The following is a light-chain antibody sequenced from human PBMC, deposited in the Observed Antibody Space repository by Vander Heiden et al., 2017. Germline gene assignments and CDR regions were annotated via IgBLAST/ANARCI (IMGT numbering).Light chain of an antibody. Sequence: DIVMPQSPLSLPVTPGEPASISCRSSQSLLHSNGYNYLDWYLQKPGQSPQLLIYLGSNRASGVPDRFSGSGSGTDFTLKISRVEAEDVGVYYCMQALHLITFGQGTRLEIK. CDR3: MQALHLIT. V-gene: IGKV2-28*01. CDR1: QSLLHSNGYNY. CDR2: LGS. J-gene: IGKJ5*01.